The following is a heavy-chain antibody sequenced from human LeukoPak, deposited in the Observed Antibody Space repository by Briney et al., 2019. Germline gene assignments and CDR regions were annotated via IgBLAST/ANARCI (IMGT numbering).Heavy chain of an antibody. V-gene: IGHV5-51*01. D-gene: IGHD5-18*01. J-gene: IGHJ4*02. CDR3: ARVNRIQLWFIDN. CDR1: GYSFTSYW. Sequence: GESLKISCKGSGYSFTSYWIVWVRQMPGKGLEWMGIIYPGDSHTTYSPSFRGQVTISADKSFSTAYLQWSSLKASDSAMYYCARVNRIQLWFIDNWGQGTLVTVSS. CDR2: IYPGDSHT.